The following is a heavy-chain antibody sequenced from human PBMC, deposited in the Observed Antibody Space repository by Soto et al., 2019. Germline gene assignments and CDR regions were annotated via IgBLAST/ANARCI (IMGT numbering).Heavy chain of an antibody. Sequence: QVQLVDSGGGVVQPGRSLRLSCAASGFTFSSYGMHWVRQAPGKGLEWVAVISYDGSVKYYAESVKGRFTISRGNSKNTLYLQVSGLRVEDTAVYYCAGEVASGYWGQGTLVTVSS. J-gene: IGHJ4*02. CDR2: ISYDGSVK. D-gene: IGHD2-21*01. V-gene: IGHV3-30*03. CDR3: AGEVASGY. CDR1: GFTFSSYG.